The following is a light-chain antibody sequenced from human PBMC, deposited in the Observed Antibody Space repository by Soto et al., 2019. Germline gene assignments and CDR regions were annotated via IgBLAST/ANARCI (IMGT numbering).Light chain of an antibody. V-gene: IGKV3-20*01. J-gene: IGKJ4*01. CDR2: GAS. Sequence: EIVLTQSPGTLSLSPGERATLSCRASQSVSSSYLAWYQQKPGQAPRLLIYGASSRATGIPDRFSGSGSGTDFTLTISRLEPEDFAVDYCQQYGSSPSLTFGGGTKVEI. CDR1: QSVSSSY. CDR3: QQYGSSPSLT.